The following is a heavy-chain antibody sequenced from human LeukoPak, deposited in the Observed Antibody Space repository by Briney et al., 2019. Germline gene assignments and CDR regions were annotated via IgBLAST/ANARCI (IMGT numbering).Heavy chain of an antibody. CDR1: GYTFTSYY. V-gene: IGHV1-46*01. J-gene: IGHJ6*03. Sequence: ASVKVSCKASGYTFTSYYMHWVRQAPGQGLEWMVIINPSGGSTSYAQKFQGRVSLTRDMSTSTVYMELSSLRSEDTAVYYCAREEWRIYNYMDVWGKGTTVTVSS. D-gene: IGHD3-3*01. CDR3: AREEWRIYNYMDV. CDR2: INPSGGST.